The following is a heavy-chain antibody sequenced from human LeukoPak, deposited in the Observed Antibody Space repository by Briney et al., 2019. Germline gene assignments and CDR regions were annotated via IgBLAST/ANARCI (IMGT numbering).Heavy chain of an antibody. Sequence: KSSETLSLTCTVSGGSISSYKWTWIRQPPGKGLEWIGYIYYSGSTNYNPSLKSRVTISIDTSKKQFSLKLSSVTAADTAVYYCARAVTVGYDYDYWGQGTLVTVSS. J-gene: IGHJ4*02. CDR1: GGSISSYK. V-gene: IGHV4-59*08. CDR3: ARAVTVGYDYDY. CDR2: IYYSGST. D-gene: IGHD4-23*01.